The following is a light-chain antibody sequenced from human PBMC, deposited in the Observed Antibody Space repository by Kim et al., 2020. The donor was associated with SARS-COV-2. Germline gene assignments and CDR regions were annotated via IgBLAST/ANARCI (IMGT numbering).Light chain of an antibody. CDR3: QQYNSWPET. CDR1: QSVSSN. CDR2: GAS. V-gene: IGKV3-15*01. J-gene: IGKJ1*01. Sequence: EIVMTQSPATLSVSLGERATLSCRASQSVSSNLAWYQQKPGQAPRLLIYGASTRATGIPARFSGSGSGTEFTLTISSLQSEDVAVYYCQQYNSWPETFGQGTKVDIK.